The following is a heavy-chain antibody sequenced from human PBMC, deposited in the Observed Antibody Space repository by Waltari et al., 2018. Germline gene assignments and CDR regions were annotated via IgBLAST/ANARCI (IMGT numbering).Heavy chain of an antibody. CDR3: AGGDGGYYYHKMDV. Sequence: QVQLVQSGAEAKKPGSSLRVSCRASGGTFTSDSVNWVRQAPGRGLDGMGRILPHSSETEYAGSLQGGVTITADKSTGTVYMELSSLTSDDTAIYYCAGGDGGYYYHKMDVWGQGTTVTVSS. CDR1: GGTFTSDS. J-gene: IGHJ6*02. V-gene: IGHV1-69*02. CDR2: ILPHSSET. D-gene: IGHD3-3*01.